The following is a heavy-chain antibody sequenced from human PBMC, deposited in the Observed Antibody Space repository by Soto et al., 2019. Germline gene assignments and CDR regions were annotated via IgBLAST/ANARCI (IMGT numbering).Heavy chain of an antibody. Sequence: HPGGSLRLSCAASGFTFSSYSMNWVRQAPGKGLEWVSYISSSSSTIYYADSVKGRFTISRDNAKNSLYLQMNSLRDEDTAVYYCARDPHYYDSSGYYEPYYYYGMDVWGQGTTVTVSS. CDR2: ISSSSSTI. V-gene: IGHV3-48*02. D-gene: IGHD3-22*01. J-gene: IGHJ6*02. CDR3: ARDPHYYDSSGYYEPYYYYGMDV. CDR1: GFTFSSYS.